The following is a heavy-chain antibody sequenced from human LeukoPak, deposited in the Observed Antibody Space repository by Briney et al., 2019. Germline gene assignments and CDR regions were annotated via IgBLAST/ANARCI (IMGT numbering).Heavy chain of an antibody. CDR1: GGSIFSTNW. V-gene: IGHV4-4*02. J-gene: IGHJ5*02. Sequence: SETLSLTCAVSGGSIFSTNWWSWVRQPPGKGLEWIGQIFYSGSTIYSPSLKSRVTISMDKSKNQFSLKLTSVTAADTAVYYCARERRSTYYYGSGSYVFDPWGQGTLVTVSS. D-gene: IGHD3-10*01. CDR3: ARERRSTYYYGSGSYVFDP. CDR2: IFYSGST.